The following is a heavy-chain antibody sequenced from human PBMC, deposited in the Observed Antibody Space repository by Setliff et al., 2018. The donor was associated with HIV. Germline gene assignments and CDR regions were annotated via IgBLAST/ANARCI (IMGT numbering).Heavy chain of an antibody. D-gene: IGHD3-10*01. CDR1: GGSISSGGYS. Sequence: PSETLSLTCAVSGGSISSGGYSWSWIRQPPGKGLEWIGYIYHSGSTFYNPSLKSRVTISKDTSKNQLSLKLTSVTAADSALYYCTRGAEVLRLGLWGQGTLVTVSS. CDR3: TRGAEVLRLGL. J-gene: IGHJ5*02. CDR2: IYHSGST. V-gene: IGHV4-30-2*01.